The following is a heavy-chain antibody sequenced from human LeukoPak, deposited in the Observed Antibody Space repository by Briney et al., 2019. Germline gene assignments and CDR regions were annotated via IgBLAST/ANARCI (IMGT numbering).Heavy chain of an antibody. CDR3: ARSPSGYSGYDPVYY. V-gene: IGHV1-18*04. CDR2: ISAYNGNT. D-gene: IGHD5-12*01. J-gene: IGHJ4*02. Sequence: ASVKVSCKASGYTFINYTISWVRQAPGQGLEWMGWISAYNGNTNYAQKFQGRVTITADESTSTAYMELSSLRSEDTAVYYCARSPSGYSGYDPVYYWGQGTLVTVSS. CDR1: GYTFINYT.